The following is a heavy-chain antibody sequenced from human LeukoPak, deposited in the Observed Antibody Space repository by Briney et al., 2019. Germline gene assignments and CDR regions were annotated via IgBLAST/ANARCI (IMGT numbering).Heavy chain of an antibody. CDR2: IYYSGST. D-gene: IGHD1-26*01. Sequence: SETLSLTCTVSGGSISISSYYWGWIRQSPRKGLEWIGNIYYSGSTYYNPSLKSRVTISIDTSKNQFSLKLSSVTAADTAVYYCARDGRFPPEVLPRYFDYWGQGTLVTVSP. V-gene: IGHV4-39*07. CDR3: ARDGRFPPEVLPRYFDY. CDR1: GGSISISSYY. J-gene: IGHJ4*02.